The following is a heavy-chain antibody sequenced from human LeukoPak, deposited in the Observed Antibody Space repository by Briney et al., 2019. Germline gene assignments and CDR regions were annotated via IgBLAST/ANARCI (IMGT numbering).Heavy chain of an antibody. CDR2: ISAYNGNT. D-gene: IGHD1-7*01. V-gene: IGHV1-18*01. Sequence: AASVKVSCKASGYTFTSYGISWVRQAPGQGLEWMGWISAYNGNTNYAQKLQGRVTMTTDTSTSTAYMELRSLRSDDTAVYYCGRDSEGLELSRPVDYWGQGILVTVSS. CDR3: GRDSEGLELSRPVDY. J-gene: IGHJ4*02. CDR1: GYTFTSYG.